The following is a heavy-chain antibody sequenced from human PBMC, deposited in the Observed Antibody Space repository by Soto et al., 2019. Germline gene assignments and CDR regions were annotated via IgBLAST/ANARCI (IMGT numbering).Heavy chain of an antibody. CDR1: GYTFSNYG. Sequence: GASVKVSCKASGYTFSNYGIHWVRQAPGQRLEWMGWINAGNGNTKYSQKFRGRVAITRDTSASTAYMELSSLTSEDTAFYYCARDPAAVGTSFDYWGQGTLVTVSS. J-gene: IGHJ4*02. V-gene: IGHV1-3*01. CDR3: ARDPAAVGTSFDY. CDR2: INAGNGNT. D-gene: IGHD6-13*01.